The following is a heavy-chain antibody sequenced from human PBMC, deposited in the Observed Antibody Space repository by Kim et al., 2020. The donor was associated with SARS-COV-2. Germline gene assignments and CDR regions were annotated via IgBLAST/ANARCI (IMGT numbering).Heavy chain of an antibody. CDR2: IKQDGSEK. J-gene: IGHJ6*02. V-gene: IGHV3-7*01. CDR3: ARVKIYYDSTLLGYYSYVMDV. Sequence: GGSLRLSCAASGFTFSSYWMSWVRQAPGKGLEWVANIKQDGSEKYYVDSVKGRFTISRDNAKNSLYLQMNSLRAEDTAVFYCARVKIYYDSTLLGYYSYVMDVWGQGTTVTVSS. CDR1: GFTFSSYW. D-gene: IGHD3-22*01.